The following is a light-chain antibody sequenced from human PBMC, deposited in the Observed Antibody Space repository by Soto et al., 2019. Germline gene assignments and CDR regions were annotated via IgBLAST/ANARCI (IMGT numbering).Light chain of an antibody. CDR3: QQLNFFPIT. V-gene: IGKV1-9*01. J-gene: IGKJ5*01. CDR1: KGISSL. CDR2: AAS. Sequence: DIQLPPSPSFLCASAGDRGTITSLASKGISSLLAWYQQKPGRAPKLLIYAASTLQSGVPSRFSGSGSGTEFTLTITSLQPDDFATYYCQQLNFFPITFGQGTRLEIK.